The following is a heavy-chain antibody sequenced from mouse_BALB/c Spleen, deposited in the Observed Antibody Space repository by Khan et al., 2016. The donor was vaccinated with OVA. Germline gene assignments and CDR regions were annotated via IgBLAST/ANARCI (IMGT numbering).Heavy chain of an antibody. CDR2: ISPGTDNT. Sequence: QVHVKQSGAELVRPGASVKLSCKTSGYIFTSYWIHWVRQRSGQGLEWIARISPGTDNTYYNEKLKDQATLTAEKSSSTAYMQLSSLKSEDSAVYFCAREEALYYFDYWGQGTTLTVSS. CDR3: AREEALYYFDY. CDR1: GYIFTSYW. V-gene: IGHV1-76*01. J-gene: IGHJ2*01.